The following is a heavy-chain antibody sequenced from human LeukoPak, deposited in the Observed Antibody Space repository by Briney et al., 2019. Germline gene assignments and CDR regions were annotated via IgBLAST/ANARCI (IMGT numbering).Heavy chain of an antibody. Sequence: PGRSRRLSCAASGFNFSSYGMHWVRQAPGKGLEWVTSIWFDGSNIHYADSVKGRVIISRDNSKSALYLQMNSLRAEDTAIYYCARDSLPMAVTGPFDHWGQGALVTVSS. V-gene: IGHV3-33*01. CDR3: ARDSLPMAVTGPFDH. D-gene: IGHD6-19*01. CDR1: GFNFSSYG. CDR2: IWFDGSNI. J-gene: IGHJ4*02.